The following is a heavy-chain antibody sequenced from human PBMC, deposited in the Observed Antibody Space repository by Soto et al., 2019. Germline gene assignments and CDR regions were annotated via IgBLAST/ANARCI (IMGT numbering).Heavy chain of an antibody. D-gene: IGHD2-15*01. J-gene: IGHJ4*02. Sequence: ASVKVSCKASGYTFTSYDINWVRQATGQGLEWMGWMNPNSGNTGYAQKFQGRVTMTRNTSISTAYMELSSLRSEDTAVYYCRGGETLAEAPDYWGQGTLVTVSS. CDR3: RGGETLAEAPDY. V-gene: IGHV1-8*01. CDR2: MNPNSGNT. CDR1: GYTFTSYD.